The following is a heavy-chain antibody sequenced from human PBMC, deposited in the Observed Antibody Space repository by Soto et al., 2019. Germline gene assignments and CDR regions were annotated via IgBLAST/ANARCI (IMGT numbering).Heavy chain of an antibody. Sequence: GGSLRLSCAASGFTFSSYAMHWVRQAPGKGLEWVAVISYDGSNKYYADSVKGRFTISRDNSKNTLYLQMNSLRAEDTAVYYCAREEPAAGDAFDIWGQGTMVTVSS. J-gene: IGHJ3*02. CDR2: ISYDGSNK. V-gene: IGHV3-30-3*01. CDR1: GFTFSSYA. D-gene: IGHD6-13*01. CDR3: AREEPAAGDAFDI.